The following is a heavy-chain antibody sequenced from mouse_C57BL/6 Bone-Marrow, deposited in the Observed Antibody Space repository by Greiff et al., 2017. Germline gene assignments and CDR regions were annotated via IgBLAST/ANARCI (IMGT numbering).Heavy chain of an antibody. Sequence: QVQLQQPGAELVKPGASVKLSCKASGYTFTSYWMQWVKQRPGQGLEWIGEIDPSGSYTNYNQTFKGKATLTVDTSSSTAYMQLSSRTSEDSAVDYCARYPSWDVEDYWGQGTTLTVSA. CDR3: ARYPSWDVEDY. CDR1: GYTFTSYW. J-gene: IGHJ2*01. V-gene: IGHV1-50*01. D-gene: IGHD4-1*01. CDR2: IDPSGSYT.